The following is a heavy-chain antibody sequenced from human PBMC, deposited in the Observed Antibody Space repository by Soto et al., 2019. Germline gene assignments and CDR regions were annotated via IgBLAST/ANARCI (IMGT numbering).Heavy chain of an antibody. CDR2: IYHSGST. D-gene: IGHD6-13*01. J-gene: IGHJ4*02. CDR3: ARGERQQQRDS. Sequence: QVQLQESGPGLVKPSGTLSLTCAVSGDSINSDNWWSWVRQPPGKGLEWIGEIYHSGSTSYNPSLKSRVVISVDKSNNQFFLKVTSVTAADTAVYFCARGERQQQRDSWGQGTLVTVSS. CDR1: GDSINSDNW. V-gene: IGHV4-4*02.